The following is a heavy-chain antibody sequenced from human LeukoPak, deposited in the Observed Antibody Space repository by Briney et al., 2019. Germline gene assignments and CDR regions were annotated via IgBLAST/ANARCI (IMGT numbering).Heavy chain of an antibody. Sequence: GGSLRLSCAASGFSFGSFGMHWVRQAPGKGLEWVAIIWNDGSNAYYRESVKGRFTISRDNSKNILYLQMNSLRAEDTAAYFCARDGVEIPTVTFPLAYGLDVWGKGTTVTVSS. V-gene: IGHV3-33*08. J-gene: IGHJ6*04. CDR3: ARDGVEIPTVTFPLAYGLDV. D-gene: IGHD2-2*01. CDR2: IWNDGSNA. CDR1: GFSFGSFG.